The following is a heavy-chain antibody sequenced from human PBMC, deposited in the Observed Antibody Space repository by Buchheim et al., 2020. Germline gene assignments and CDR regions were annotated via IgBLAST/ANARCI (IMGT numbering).Heavy chain of an antibody. CDR1: GFTFSSYG. J-gene: IGHJ4*02. CDR2: ISYDGSNK. D-gene: IGHD6-19*01. CDR3: AKEGQLLVRCYFDY. V-gene: IGHV3-30*18. Sequence: QVQLVESGGGVVQPGRSLRLSCAASGFTFSSYGMHWVRQAPGKGLEWVAVISYDGSNKYYADSVKGRFTISRDNSKNTLYLQMNSLRAEDTAVYYCAKEGQLLVRCYFDYWGQGTL.